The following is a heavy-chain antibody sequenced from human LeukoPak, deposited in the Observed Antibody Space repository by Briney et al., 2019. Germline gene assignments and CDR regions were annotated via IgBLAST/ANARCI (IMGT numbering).Heavy chain of an antibody. Sequence: PGGSLRLSCEASGFTFSNYWMSWVRQAPGKGLEWVANIKQDGSEKNYVDSVKGRFTISRDNAKNSLCLQMSSLRAEDTAVYYCARGADSGYSSDNWGQGTLVSVSS. J-gene: IGHJ4*02. V-gene: IGHV3-7*01. CDR2: IKQDGSEK. CDR1: GFTFSNYW. D-gene: IGHD3-9*01. CDR3: ARGADSGYSSDN.